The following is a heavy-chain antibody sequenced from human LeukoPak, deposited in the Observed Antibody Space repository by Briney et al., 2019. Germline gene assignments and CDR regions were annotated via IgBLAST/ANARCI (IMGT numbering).Heavy chain of an antibody. CDR3: ARGRLGYSYGSYERWFDP. CDR1: GGSISSASYY. CDR2: VYSSGST. Sequence: SETLSLTCSVSGGSISSASYYWTWIRQPAGEGLEWIGRVYSSGSTNYNPSLKGRATISVDTSKNQFSLKLSSVTAADTAVYYCARGRLGYSYGSYERWFDPWGQGTLVTVSS. J-gene: IGHJ5*02. V-gene: IGHV4-61*02. D-gene: IGHD5-18*01.